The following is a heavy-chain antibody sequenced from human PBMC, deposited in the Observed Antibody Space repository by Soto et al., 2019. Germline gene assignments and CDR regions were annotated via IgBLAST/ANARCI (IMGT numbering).Heavy chain of an antibody. Sequence: PSETLSLTCAVYGGSFSGYYWSWIRQPPGKGLEWIGEINHSGSTNYNPSLKSRVTISVDTSKNQFSLKLSSVTAADTAVYYCARGELYSKGYFDYWGQGTLVTVSS. CDR3: ARGELYSKGYFDY. V-gene: IGHV4-34*01. D-gene: IGHD4-4*01. J-gene: IGHJ4*02. CDR2: INHSGST. CDR1: GGSFSGYY.